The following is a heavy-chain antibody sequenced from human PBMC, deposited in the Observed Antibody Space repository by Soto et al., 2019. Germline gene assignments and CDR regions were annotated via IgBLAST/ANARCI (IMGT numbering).Heavy chain of an antibody. CDR3: ARSSYYYDSSGYFFSWYDP. J-gene: IGHJ5*02. CDR2: IYYTGST. V-gene: IGHV4-59*08. Sequence: PSETLSLTCTISGDFIGTRYWSWIRQPPGKGLEWIGYIYYTGSTKYNPSLQSRVTMSVDTSKNQFSLRLSSVTAADTAVYFCARSSYYYDSSGYFFSWYDPWGQGTLVTVSS. CDR1: GDFIGTRY. D-gene: IGHD3-22*01.